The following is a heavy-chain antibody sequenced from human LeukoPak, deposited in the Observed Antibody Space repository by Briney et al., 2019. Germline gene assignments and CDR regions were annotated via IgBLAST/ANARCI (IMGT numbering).Heavy chain of an antibody. CDR1: GGSISPYY. V-gene: IGHV4-59*01. CDR2: IYYSGST. CDR3: ARGKGYFDY. Sequence: SETLSLTCTVSGGSISPYYGSWIRQPPGKGLEWLGYIYYSGSTNYNPSLKRRVTISVDTPKRQFSLKLNSVTAADTAVYYCARGKGYFDYWGQGTLVTVSS. J-gene: IGHJ4*02.